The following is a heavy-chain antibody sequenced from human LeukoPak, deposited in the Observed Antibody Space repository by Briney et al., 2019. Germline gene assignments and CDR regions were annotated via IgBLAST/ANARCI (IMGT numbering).Heavy chain of an antibody. Sequence: RGSLRLSCAASGFTPEEYGMSCVRQAPGKGLERVSGINWNGGSTGYADSVKGRFTISRDNAKNSLYLQMNSLRAEDTALYYCARSESGSYLAVFDYWGQGTLVTVSS. CDR1: GFTPEEYG. CDR3: ARSESGSYLAVFDY. CDR2: INWNGGST. V-gene: IGHV3-20*04. J-gene: IGHJ4*02. D-gene: IGHD1-26*01.